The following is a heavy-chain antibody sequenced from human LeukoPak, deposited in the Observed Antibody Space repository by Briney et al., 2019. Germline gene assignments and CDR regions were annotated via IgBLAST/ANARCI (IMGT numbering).Heavy chain of an antibody. CDR2: IKSKTDGGTT. J-gene: IGHJ4*02. V-gene: IGHV3-15*01. Sequence: AGGSLRLSCAASGFTFSNAWMSWVRQAPGKGLEWVGCIKSKTDGGTTDYAAPVKGRFTISRDDSKNTLYLQMNSLKTEDTAVYYCTTDHDFWSGYIFDYWGQGTLVTVSS. CDR1: GFTFSNAW. D-gene: IGHD3-3*01. CDR3: TTDHDFWSGYIFDY.